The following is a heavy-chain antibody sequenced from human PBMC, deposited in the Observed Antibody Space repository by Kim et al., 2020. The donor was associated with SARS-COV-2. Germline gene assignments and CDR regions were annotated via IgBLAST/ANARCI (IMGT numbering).Heavy chain of an antibody. D-gene: IGHD3-9*01. Sequence: SADPGKGRFTFSRDNATNSLYLQMNSLRDEDTAVYYCARSSYDIGYGDYWGQGTLVTVSS. J-gene: IGHJ4*02. CDR3: ARSSYDIGYGDY. V-gene: IGHV3-48*02.